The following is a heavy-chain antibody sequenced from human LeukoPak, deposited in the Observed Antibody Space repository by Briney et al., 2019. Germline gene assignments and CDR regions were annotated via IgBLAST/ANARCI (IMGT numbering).Heavy chain of an antibody. J-gene: IGHJ4*02. CDR2: ISYDGSNK. V-gene: IGHV3-30*04. CDR3: ARESYYDSSGRYFDY. Sequence: GGSLRLSCAASGFTFSSYAMHWVRQAPGKGLEWVAVISYDGSNKYYADSVKGRFTISRDNSKNTLYLQMNSLRAEDTAVYYCARESYYDSSGRYFDYWGQGTLVTVSS. CDR1: GFTFSSYA. D-gene: IGHD3-22*01.